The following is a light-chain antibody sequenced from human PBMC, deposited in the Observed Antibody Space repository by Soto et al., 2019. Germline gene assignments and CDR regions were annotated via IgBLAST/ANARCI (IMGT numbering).Light chain of an antibody. V-gene: IGKV2-30*02. J-gene: IGKJ5*01. CDR2: KVS. CDR3: MQGTHWPIT. Sequence: DVVMTQSPLSLPVTLGQPASISCRSDQGHVHSEGIAYFSWFQQRPGRSPRRLIYKVSNRDSGVPARFSGSGSGTDFALKISRVEAGDVGVYYCMQGTHWPITFGQGTRLEIK. CDR1: QGHVHSEGIAY.